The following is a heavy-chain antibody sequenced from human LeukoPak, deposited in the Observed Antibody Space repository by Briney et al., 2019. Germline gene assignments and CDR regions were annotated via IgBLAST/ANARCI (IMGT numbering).Heavy chain of an antibody. CDR2: IDPSDSYT. CDR1: GYMFTSYW. D-gene: IGHD3-16*01. Sequence: GESLKISCKTSGYMFTSYWISWVRQMPGKGLEWMGRIDPSDSYTNYSSSFQGHVTISVDKSISTAYLQWSSLKASDTAVYYCARYASYGTNWFDPWGQGTLVTVSS. J-gene: IGHJ5*02. CDR3: ARYASYGTNWFDP. V-gene: IGHV5-10-1*01.